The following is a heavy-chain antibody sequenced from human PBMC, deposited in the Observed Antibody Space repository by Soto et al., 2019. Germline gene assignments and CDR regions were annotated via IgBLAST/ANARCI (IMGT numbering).Heavy chain of an antibody. V-gene: IGHV1-18*04. D-gene: IGHD3-10*01. J-gene: IGHJ4*02. CDR1: GYPFSNYG. CDR2: ISTYNGNT. Sequence: QVQLVQSGAEVKKPGASVRVSCKASGYPFSNYGFTWVRQAPGQGLEWMGWISTYNGNTNYALKFQGRVTMTTDTSTTTAYMERRSLRSDDTAIYYCARFRHTYSSYGSGIIDYWGQGTLVTVSS. CDR3: ARFRHTYSSYGSGIIDY.